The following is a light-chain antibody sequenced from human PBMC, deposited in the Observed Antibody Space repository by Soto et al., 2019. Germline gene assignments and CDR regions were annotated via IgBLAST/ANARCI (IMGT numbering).Light chain of an antibody. CDR3: CSYAGSYSVV. Sequence: QSALTQPRSVSGSPGQSVTISCTGTSSDVGGYDYVSWYQHHPGKAPKLMIYDVSKRPSGVPDRFSGSKSGNTASLTISGLQAEDEADYHCCSYAGSYSVVFGGGTKVTVL. CDR1: SSDVGGYDY. V-gene: IGLV2-11*01. CDR2: DVS. J-gene: IGLJ2*01.